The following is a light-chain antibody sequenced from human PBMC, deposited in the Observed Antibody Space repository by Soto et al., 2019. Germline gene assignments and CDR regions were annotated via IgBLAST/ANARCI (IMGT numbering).Light chain of an antibody. CDR3: QRCYSTPLN. CDR1: QSLLHSTGETH. V-gene: IGKV2-29*01. CDR2: EVP. J-gene: IGKJ4*01. Sequence: DDVMTQTPPSLSRAPRQAPSLSGQSSQSLLHSTGETHLLCYLQKPGQSPQLLLYEVPARGSGVPGRFSGSGCGTDFTLTISSLQAEAVAVYYCQRCYSTPLNFGGGTKVDIK.